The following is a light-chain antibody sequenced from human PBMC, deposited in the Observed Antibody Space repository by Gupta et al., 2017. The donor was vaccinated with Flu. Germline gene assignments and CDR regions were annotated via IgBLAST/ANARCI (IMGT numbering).Light chain of an antibody. CDR1: SGDIGTYNR. Sequence: QSALTQPPSVSGSPGQSVTISCTGTSGDIGTYNRVSWYQQPPGTAPKLMIYEVSSRTAGVPGRFSASKSGNTASLTISGLQGEDEADYYCTSDTSSYTYVFGTGTKVTVL. CDR3: TSDTSSYTYV. J-gene: IGLJ1*01. CDR2: EVS. V-gene: IGLV2-18*02.